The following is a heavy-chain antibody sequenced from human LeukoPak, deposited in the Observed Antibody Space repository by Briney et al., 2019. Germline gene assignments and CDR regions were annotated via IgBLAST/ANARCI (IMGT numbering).Heavy chain of an antibody. Sequence: GTLSLTCAVSGASIISNNWRSWVRQAPGKGLEWVANIKEDGSEKDYVDSVKGRFTISRDNAKNSLYLQMNSLRAEDTAVYYCAAISYLAFDIWGQGTVVTVSS. J-gene: IGHJ3*02. CDR3: AAISYLAFDI. V-gene: IGHV3-7*03. CDR2: IKEDGSEK. D-gene: IGHD2/OR15-2a*01. CDR1: GASIISNNW.